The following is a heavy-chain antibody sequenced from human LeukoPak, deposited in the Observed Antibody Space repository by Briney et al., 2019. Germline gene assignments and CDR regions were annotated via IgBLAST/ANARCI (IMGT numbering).Heavy chain of an antibody. CDR1: GGSISSSNYY. V-gene: IGHV4-39*01. J-gene: IGHJ4*02. Sequence: SETLSLTCTVSGGSISSSNYYWGWIRQPPGKGLEWIGSIDYTATTSPKPSLKSPTTISVYTSKTQCSLPLNSVSAADTAVYCCATGLGERYYWGQGTLVTVSS. CDR2: IDYTATT. CDR3: ATGLGERYY. D-gene: IGHD3-16*01.